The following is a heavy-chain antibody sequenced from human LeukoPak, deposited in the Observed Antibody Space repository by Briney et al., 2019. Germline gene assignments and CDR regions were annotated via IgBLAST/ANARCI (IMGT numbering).Heavy chain of an antibody. Sequence: PGRSLRLSCAASGFTFSTYAMHWVRQAPGKGLEWLAVISYDGSNKYYADSVKGRFTISRDNSKNTLYLQMNSLRTEDTAVYYCAKNGELLWFGELPWFDPWGQGTLVTVSS. CDR1: GFTFSTYA. V-gene: IGHV3-30-3*02. J-gene: IGHJ5*02. D-gene: IGHD3-10*01. CDR2: ISYDGSNK. CDR3: AKNGELLWFGELPWFDP.